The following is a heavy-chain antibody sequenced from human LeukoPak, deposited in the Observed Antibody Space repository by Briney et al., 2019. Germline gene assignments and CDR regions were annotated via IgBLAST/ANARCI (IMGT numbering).Heavy chain of an antibody. V-gene: IGHV4-39*01. Sequence: SEXLSLTCTVSGGSISSSSYYWGWIRQPPGKGLEWIGSIYYSGSTYYNPSLKSRVTISVDTSKNQFSLKLSSVTAADTAVYYRARLSLLMIAFGGPVWGQGTLVTVSS. CDR2: IYYSGST. J-gene: IGHJ4*02. CDR3: ARLSLLMIAFGGPV. D-gene: IGHD3-16*01. CDR1: GGSISSSSYY.